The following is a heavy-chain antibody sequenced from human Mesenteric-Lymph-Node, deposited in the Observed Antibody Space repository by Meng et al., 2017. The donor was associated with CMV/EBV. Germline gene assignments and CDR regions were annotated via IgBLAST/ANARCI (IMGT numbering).Heavy chain of an antibody. J-gene: IGHJ4*02. Sequence: QLQRHQWGAGRLKPSELLSLTCAVYGGSFSGYYWSWIRQPPGKGLEWIGEINHSGSTNYNPSLKSRVTISVDTSKNQFSLKLSSVTAADTAVYYCARHQRWLKSEGGFNYWGQGTLVTVSS. CDR3: ARHQRWLKSEGGFNY. V-gene: IGHV4-34*01. CDR1: GGSFSGYY. D-gene: IGHD4-23*01. CDR2: INHSGST.